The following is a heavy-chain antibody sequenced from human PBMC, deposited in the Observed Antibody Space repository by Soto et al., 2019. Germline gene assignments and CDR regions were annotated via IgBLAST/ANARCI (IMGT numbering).Heavy chain of an antibody. CDR3: ANGVKRPSDGDYAFHY. Sequence: QVQLVESGGGVVQPGMSLRLSCAVSEFTFSSYGMNWVRQAPGKGLEWVAGVSFDGNKKSYADSVKGRFTISRDNSKNTLYLQMDSLSGEDTAVYYCANGVKRPSDGDYAFHYWGQGTLVTVSS. J-gene: IGHJ4*02. CDR1: EFTFSSYG. D-gene: IGHD4-17*01. V-gene: IGHV3-30*18. CDR2: VSFDGNKK.